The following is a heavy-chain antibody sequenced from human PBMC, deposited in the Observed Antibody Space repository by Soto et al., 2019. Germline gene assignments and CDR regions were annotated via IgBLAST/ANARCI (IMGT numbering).Heavy chain of an antibody. CDR1: GGSFSGYY. CDR2: INHSGST. Sequence: SETLSLTCAVYGGSFSGYYWSWIRQPPGKGLEWIGEINHSGSTNYNPSLKSRVTISVDTSKNQFSLKLSSVTAADTAVYYCARVLYDSRNFWGQGTLATVSS. V-gene: IGHV4-34*01. D-gene: IGHD3-22*01. CDR3: ARVLYDSRNF. J-gene: IGHJ4*02.